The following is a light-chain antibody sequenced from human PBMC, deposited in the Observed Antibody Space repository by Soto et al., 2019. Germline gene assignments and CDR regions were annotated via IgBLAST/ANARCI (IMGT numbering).Light chain of an antibody. Sequence: SYELTQPPSVSVAPGKTARVTCGGNNIGTKSVHWYQQKPGQAPVLVIYYDNDRPSGMPARLSGSNSGNTATLTISRVEAGDEADYYCQVWDSSSDHVVFGGGTKVTVL. CDR2: YDN. CDR1: NIGTKS. J-gene: IGLJ2*01. V-gene: IGLV3-21*04. CDR3: QVWDSSSDHVV.